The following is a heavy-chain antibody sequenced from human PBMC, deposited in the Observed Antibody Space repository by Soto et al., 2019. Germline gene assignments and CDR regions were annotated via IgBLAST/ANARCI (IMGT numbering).Heavy chain of an antibody. Sequence: QVQLVQSGAEVKKPGSSVKVSCKASGDTFSSYTISWVRQAPGQGLEWMGRIIPILDIANYAQKFQGRVTITADKSTSTAYMELSSLRSEETAVYYCAAGGHGAFDIWGQGTIVTVSS. V-gene: IGHV1-69*02. CDR2: IIPILDIA. CDR1: GDTFSSYT. J-gene: IGHJ3*02. D-gene: IGHD1-26*01. CDR3: AAGGHGAFDI.